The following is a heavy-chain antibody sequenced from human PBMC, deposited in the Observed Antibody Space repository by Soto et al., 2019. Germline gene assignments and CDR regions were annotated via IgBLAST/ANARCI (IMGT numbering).Heavy chain of an antibody. CDR1: GGSFSGYY. CDR2: INHSGST. D-gene: IGHD5-12*01. J-gene: IGHJ6*02. Sequence: SETLSLTCAVYGGSFSGYYWSWIRQPPGKGLEWIGEINHSGSTNYNPSLKSRVTISVDTSKNQFSLKLSSVTAADTAVYYCARRDGYNSGDGIDVWGQGTTVTVSS. V-gene: IGHV4-34*01. CDR3: ARRDGYNSGDGIDV.